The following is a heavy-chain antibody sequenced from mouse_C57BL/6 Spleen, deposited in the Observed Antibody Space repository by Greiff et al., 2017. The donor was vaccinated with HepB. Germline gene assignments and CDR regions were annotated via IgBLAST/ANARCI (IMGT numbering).Heavy chain of an antibody. V-gene: IGHV1-64*01. CDR3: ARSTSYYGSSYEY. D-gene: IGHD1-1*01. Sequence: QVQLQQPGAELVKPGASVKLSCKASGYTFTSYWMHWVKQRPGQGLEWIGMIHPNSGSTNYNEKFKSKATLTVDKSSSTAYMQLSSLTSEDSAVYYCARSTSYYGSSYEYWGQGTTITVSS. CDR1: GYTFTSYW. CDR2: IHPNSGST. J-gene: IGHJ2*01.